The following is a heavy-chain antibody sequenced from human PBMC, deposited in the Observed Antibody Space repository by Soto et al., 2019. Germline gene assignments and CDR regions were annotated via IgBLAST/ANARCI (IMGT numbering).Heavy chain of an antibody. CDR2: INGDGSGT. Sequence: GGSLRLPCAASGFTFSSYWMHWVRQAPGKGLVWVSRINGDGSGTNYADSVKGRFTISRDNAKNTVHLQMNSLRAEDTAVYYCARGIRNYYGMDVWGQGTTVTVSS. CDR1: GFTFSSYW. J-gene: IGHJ6*02. D-gene: IGHD5-18*01. V-gene: IGHV3-74*01. CDR3: ARGIRNYYGMDV.